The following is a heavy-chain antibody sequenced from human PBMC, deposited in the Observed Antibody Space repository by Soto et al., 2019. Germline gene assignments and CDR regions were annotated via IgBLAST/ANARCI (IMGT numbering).Heavy chain of an antibody. J-gene: IGHJ5*02. D-gene: IGHD3-22*01. CDR2: IYSGGST. V-gene: IGHV3-66*01. CDR1: GFTVSSNY. Sequence: GGSLRLSCAASGFTVSSNYMSWVRQAPGKGLEWVSVIYSGGSTYYADSVKGRFTISRDNSKNTLYLQMNSLRAEDTAVYYCARDHVNRYSSGYYDWFDPWGQGTLVTVSS. CDR3: ARDHVNRYSSGYYDWFDP.